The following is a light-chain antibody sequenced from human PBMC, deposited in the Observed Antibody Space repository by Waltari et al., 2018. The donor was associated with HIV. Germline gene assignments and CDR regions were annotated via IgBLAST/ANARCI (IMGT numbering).Light chain of an antibody. CDR3: AAWDDILSGWV. CDR2: RDN. CDR1: SANIGNT. J-gene: IGLJ3*02. Sequence: QSVLTQPPSASGTPGQRVTIYCSGSSANIGNTVYWYQQLPGTAPKVLIYRDNQRPSGVPDRFSGSRSGTSASLDVSGLRSEDEATYFCAAWDDILSGWVFGGGTKLTVL. V-gene: IGLV1-47*01.